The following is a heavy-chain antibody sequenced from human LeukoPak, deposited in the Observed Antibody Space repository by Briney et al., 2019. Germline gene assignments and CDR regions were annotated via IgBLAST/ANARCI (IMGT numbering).Heavy chain of an antibody. CDR3: ARESIGGYGFDY. D-gene: IGHD6-25*01. CDR2: ISAQNGNT. J-gene: IGHJ4*02. Sequence: ASVKVSCKASVYTFTSCGINWVRQAPGQGLEWMGWISAQNGNTNYMQQFLGRVTMTRDTSASTVYMELRSLKSDDTAVYYCARESIGGYGFDYWGQGTPVTVAS. V-gene: IGHV1-18*01. CDR1: VYTFTSCG.